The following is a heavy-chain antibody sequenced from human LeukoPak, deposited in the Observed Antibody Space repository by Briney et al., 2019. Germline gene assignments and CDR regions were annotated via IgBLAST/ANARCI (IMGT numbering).Heavy chain of an antibody. V-gene: IGHV4-4*07. CDR2: IYTSGST. CDR1: GGSISSYY. D-gene: IGHD2-2*01. J-gene: IGHJ2*01. Sequence: PSETLSLTCTVSGGSISSYYWSWIRQPAGKGLEWIGRIYTSGSTNYNPSLKSRVTMSVDTSKNQFSLKLSSVTAADTAVYYCARDLDIVVVPAAIRRWYFDLWGRGTLVTVSS. CDR3: ARDLDIVVVPAAIRRWYFDL.